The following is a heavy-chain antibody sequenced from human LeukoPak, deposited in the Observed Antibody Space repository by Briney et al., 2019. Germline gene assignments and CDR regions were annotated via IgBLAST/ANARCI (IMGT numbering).Heavy chain of an antibody. Sequence: SGTLSLTCAVSGGSISSSNWWRWVRQPPGKGLEWIGEIYHSGSTNYNLSLKSRVTISVDKSNNQFSLKLSSVTAADTAVYYCASSSRYCGGDCYSWYYGMDVWGKGTTVTVSS. D-gene: IGHD2-21*02. CDR1: GGSISSSNW. J-gene: IGHJ6*04. V-gene: IGHV4-4*02. CDR2: IYHSGST. CDR3: ASSSRYCGGDCYSWYYGMDV.